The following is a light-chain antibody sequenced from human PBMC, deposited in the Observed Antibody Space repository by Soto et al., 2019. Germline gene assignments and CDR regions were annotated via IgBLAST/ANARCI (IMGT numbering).Light chain of an antibody. CDR2: AAS. CDR1: QDISSH. V-gene: IGKV1-9*01. J-gene: IGKJ4*01. CDR3: QQVNSFLPLT. Sequence: DIQLTQSPSSLSASVGDSVTITCRASQDISSHLAWYQQKPGKAPKVLIYAASTLESGIPSRFSGSGSGTDFTITISRLQAQDFATYYCQQVNSFLPLTLGGGTKVDTK.